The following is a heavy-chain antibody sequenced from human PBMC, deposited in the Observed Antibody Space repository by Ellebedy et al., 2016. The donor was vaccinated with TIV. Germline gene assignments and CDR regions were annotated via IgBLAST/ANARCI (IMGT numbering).Heavy chain of an antibody. CDR3: ARAIGVADCS. Sequence: GESLKISCTASGFTLNNYWMTWVRQTPGRGLEWVANINQDGSQKYYVDSVKGRFTISRDNAKNSLYLQMNSLRDEDTAVYYCARAIGVADCSWGQGTLVTVSS. CDR2: INQDGSQK. V-gene: IGHV3-7*01. J-gene: IGHJ5*02. D-gene: IGHD2-21*02. CDR1: GFTLNNYW.